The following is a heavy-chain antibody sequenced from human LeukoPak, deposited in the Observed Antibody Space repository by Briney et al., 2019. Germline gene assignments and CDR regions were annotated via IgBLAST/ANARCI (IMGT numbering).Heavy chain of an antibody. CDR3: ARTKPAVAATPDY. CDR1: GYTFTGYY. Sequence: APVKVSCKASGYTFTGYYMHWVRQAPGQGLEWMGWINPNSGGTNYAQKFQGRVTMTRDTSISTAYMELSRLRSDDTAVYYCARTKPAVAATPDYWGQGTLVTVSS. V-gene: IGHV1-2*02. J-gene: IGHJ4*02. CDR2: INPNSGGT. D-gene: IGHD2-15*01.